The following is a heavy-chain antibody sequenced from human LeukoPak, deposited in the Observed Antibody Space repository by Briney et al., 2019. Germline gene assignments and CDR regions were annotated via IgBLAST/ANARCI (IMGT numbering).Heavy chain of an antibody. J-gene: IGHJ4*02. CDR2: IKQDGSEK. CDR1: GFTFSSYW. CDR3: ARDKGSGYSSPQYYFDY. V-gene: IGHV3-7*01. D-gene: IGHD3-3*01. Sequence: GGSLRLSCEASGFTFSSYWMSWVRQAPGKGLEWVANIKQDGSEKYYVDSVKGRFTISRDNAKNSLYLQMSSLRAEDTAVYYCARDKGSGYSSPQYYFDYWGQGTLVTVSS.